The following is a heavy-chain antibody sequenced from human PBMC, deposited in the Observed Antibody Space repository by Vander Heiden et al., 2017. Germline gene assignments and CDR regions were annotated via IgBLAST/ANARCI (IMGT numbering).Heavy chain of an antibody. J-gene: IGHJ4*02. Sequence: QVQLQVSGPGLVKPSETLALTRPVPGGSLGSYYWGWIRPPPGNGREWIGYISCSGSTNYNPSLNSRVTISVDTSKNPFSLKLSSVTAADTAVYYCASESIVGWTDAFDYWGQGTLVTVSS. V-gene: IGHV4-59*01. CDR2: ISCSGST. CDR1: GGSLGSYY. CDR3: ASESIVGWTDAFDY. D-gene: IGHD1-26*01.